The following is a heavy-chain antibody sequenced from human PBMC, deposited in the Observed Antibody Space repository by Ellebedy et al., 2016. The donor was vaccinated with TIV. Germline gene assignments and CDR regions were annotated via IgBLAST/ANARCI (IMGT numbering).Heavy chain of an antibody. V-gene: IGHV4-34*01. Sequence: SETLSLTXAVYGGSFSGYYWSWIRQPPGKGLEWIGEINHSGSTNYNPSLKSRVTISVDTSKNQFSLKLSSVTAADTAVYYCARAEEYSSFPFDYWGQGTLVTVSS. J-gene: IGHJ4*02. CDR1: GGSFSGYY. D-gene: IGHD6-6*01. CDR3: ARAEEYSSFPFDY. CDR2: INHSGST.